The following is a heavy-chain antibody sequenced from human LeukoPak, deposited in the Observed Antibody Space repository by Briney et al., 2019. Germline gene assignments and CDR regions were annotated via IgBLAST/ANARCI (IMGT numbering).Heavy chain of an antibody. CDR2: IYTSGST. CDR1: GGSISSGSYY. J-gene: IGHJ5*02. V-gene: IGHV4-61*02. Sequence: SQTLSLTCTVSGGSISSGSYYWSWIRQPAGKGLEWIGRIYTSGSTNYNPSLKSRVTISVDTSKNQFSLKLSSVTAADTAVYYCARGPIVLMVYDIPADWFDPLGQGTLVTVSS. CDR3: ARGPIVLMVYDIPADWFDP. D-gene: IGHD2-8*01.